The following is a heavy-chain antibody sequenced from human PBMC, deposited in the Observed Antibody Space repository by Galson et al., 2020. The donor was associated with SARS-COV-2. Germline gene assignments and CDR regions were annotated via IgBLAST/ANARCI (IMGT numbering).Heavy chain of an antibody. J-gene: IGHJ4*02. CDR2: IYYSGST. Sequence: ASETLSLTCPVSGGSISSYYWSWIRQPPGKGLEWIGYIYYSGSTNYNPSLKSRVTISVDTSKNQFSLKLSSVTAADTAVYYCARGREWLDYWGQGTLVTVSS. V-gene: IGHV4-59*01. CDR1: GGSISSYY. D-gene: IGHD2-8*01. CDR3: ARGREWLDY.